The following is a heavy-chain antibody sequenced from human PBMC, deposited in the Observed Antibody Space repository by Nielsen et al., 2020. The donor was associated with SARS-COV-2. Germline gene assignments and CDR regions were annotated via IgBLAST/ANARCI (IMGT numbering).Heavy chain of an antibody. Sequence: GESLQISCAASGFTFSSYGMHWVRQAPGKGLEWVAVIWYDGSNKYYADSVKGRFTISRDNSKNTLYLQMNSLRAEDTAVYYCARDAYENYYDSSGVPDYWGQGTLVTVSS. D-gene: IGHD3-22*01. CDR1: GFTFSSYG. J-gene: IGHJ4*02. CDR3: ARDAYENYYDSSGVPDY. V-gene: IGHV3-33*01. CDR2: IWYDGSNK.